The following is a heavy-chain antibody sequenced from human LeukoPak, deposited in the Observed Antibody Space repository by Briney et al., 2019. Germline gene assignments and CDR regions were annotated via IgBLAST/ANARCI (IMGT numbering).Heavy chain of an antibody. Sequence: GGSLRLSCAASGFTFRNFGMTWVRQVPGKGLEWVSTISDSGLTTHYADSVKGRFTISRDNSKNTLYLQMNSLRAEDTAVYYCARIVTFGSYYMDVWGKGTTVTISS. CDR3: ARIVTFGSYYMDV. J-gene: IGHJ6*03. V-gene: IGHV3-23*01. CDR1: GFTFRNFG. CDR2: ISDSGLTT. D-gene: IGHD3-16*01.